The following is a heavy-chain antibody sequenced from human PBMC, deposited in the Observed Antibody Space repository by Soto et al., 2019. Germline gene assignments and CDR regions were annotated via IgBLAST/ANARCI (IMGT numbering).Heavy chain of an antibody. CDR3: AREETGTYTFVYYYYYGMDV. D-gene: IGHD1-7*01. V-gene: IGHV6-1*01. Sequence: SQTLSLTCAISGDSVSSNSAAWNWIRQSPSRGLEWLGRTYYRSKWYNDYAVSVKSRITINPDTSKNQSSLQLNSVTPEDTAVYYCAREETGTYTFVYYYYYGMDVWGQGTTVTVSS. CDR1: GDSVSSNSAA. J-gene: IGHJ6*02. CDR2: TYYRSKWYN.